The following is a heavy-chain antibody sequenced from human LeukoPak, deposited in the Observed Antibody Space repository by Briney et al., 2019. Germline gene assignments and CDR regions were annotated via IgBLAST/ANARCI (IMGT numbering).Heavy chain of an antibody. CDR1: GGTFTNYA. CDR3: ARTPSIAARKGTGYYFDY. J-gene: IGHJ4*02. D-gene: IGHD6-6*01. CDR2: IIPIFGAA. Sequence: SVKVSCKASGGTFTNYAYSWVRQAPGQGLEWMGGIIPIFGAANYAQMFQGRVTITADESTSTAYMELSSLRSEDTAVYYCARTPSIAARKGTGYYFDYWGQGTLVTVSS. V-gene: IGHV1-69*13.